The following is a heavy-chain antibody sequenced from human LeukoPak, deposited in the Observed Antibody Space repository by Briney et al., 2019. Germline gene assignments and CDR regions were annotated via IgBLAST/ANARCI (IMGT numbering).Heavy chain of an antibody. V-gene: IGHV3-21*01. D-gene: IGHD2/OR15-2a*01. CDR3: ARATFPEYYFDY. Sequence: GGSLRLSCAASGVSFSSYSMNWVRQAPGKGLEWVSSISSSSSYIYYADSVKGRFTISRDNAKNSLYLQMNSLRAEDTAVYYCARATFPEYYFDYWGQGTLVTVSS. CDR1: GVSFSSYS. J-gene: IGHJ4*02. CDR2: ISSSSSYI.